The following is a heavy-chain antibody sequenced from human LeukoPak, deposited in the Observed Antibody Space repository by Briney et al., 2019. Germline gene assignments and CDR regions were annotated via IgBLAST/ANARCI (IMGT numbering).Heavy chain of an antibody. CDR3: ARGDGYNFFDY. V-gene: IGHV3-53*01. J-gene: IGHJ4*02. CDR2: FYVGGAT. Sequence: GGSLRLSRAVSGFSVTNNYMSWVRQAPGKGLEWVSVFYVGGATYYADSVKGRFTISRDNSENTLYLQMKSLRAEDTAVYYCARGDGYNFFDYWGQGTLVTVSS. CDR1: GFSVTNNY. D-gene: IGHD5-24*01.